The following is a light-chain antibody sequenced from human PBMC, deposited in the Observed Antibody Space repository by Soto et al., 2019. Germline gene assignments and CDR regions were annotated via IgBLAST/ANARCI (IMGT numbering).Light chain of an antibody. CDR2: GAS. Sequence: EIVLTQSPGTLSLSAGERATLSCRASQSIRDSYLAWYQQKPGQAPRLLIYGASIRLTGIPDRFSGSGSGTDFTFTISRLEPEDFAVYYCQQYGDSPRTLGQGTKLEIK. J-gene: IGKJ1*01. CDR1: QSIRDSY. CDR3: QQYGDSPRT. V-gene: IGKV3-20*01.